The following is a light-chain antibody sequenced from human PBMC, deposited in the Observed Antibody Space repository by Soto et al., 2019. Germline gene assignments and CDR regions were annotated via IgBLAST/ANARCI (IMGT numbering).Light chain of an antibody. Sequence: QSALTQPASVSGSPGQSITISCTGTSSDVGGYNYVSWYQQHPGKAPKLMIYDVNNRPSGVSNRFSGSKSGNTASLTISGLQAEDEADYYCSSYTSSSILYVFGTGTKLTVL. CDR1: SSDVGGYNY. J-gene: IGLJ1*01. CDR3: SSYTSSSILYV. V-gene: IGLV2-14*01. CDR2: DVN.